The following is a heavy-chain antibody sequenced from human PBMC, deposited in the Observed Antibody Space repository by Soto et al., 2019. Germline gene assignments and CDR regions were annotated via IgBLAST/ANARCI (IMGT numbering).Heavy chain of an antibody. CDR2: IYYSGST. Sequence: PSETLSLTCTVSGGSISSYYWSWIRQPPGKGLEWIGYIYYSGSTNYNPSLKSRVTISVDTSKNQLSLKLSSVTAADTAAYYCARQGRDRYYFDYWGQGTLVTVSS. CDR3: ARQGRDRYYFDY. J-gene: IGHJ4*02. V-gene: IGHV4-59*08. CDR1: GGSISSYY.